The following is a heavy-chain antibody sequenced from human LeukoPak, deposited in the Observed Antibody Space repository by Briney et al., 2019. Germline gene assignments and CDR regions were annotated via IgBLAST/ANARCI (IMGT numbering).Heavy chain of an antibody. V-gene: IGHV3-21*05. D-gene: IGHD5-12*01. CDR2: ISSSSNHI. CDR3: AREKLGGYDLYFDY. Sequence: GGSLRLSCAASGFTFSSYSMNGVREAPGRGLEWVSYISSSSNHIYYADSVKGRFHISRDNAKNSLYLQMNSLRAEDTAVYYCAREKLGGYDLYFDYWGQGTLVTVSS. J-gene: IGHJ4*02. CDR1: GFTFSSYS.